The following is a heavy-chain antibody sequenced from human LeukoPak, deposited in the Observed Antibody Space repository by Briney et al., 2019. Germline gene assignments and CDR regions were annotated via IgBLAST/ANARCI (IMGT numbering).Heavy chain of an antibody. J-gene: IGHJ4*02. V-gene: IGHV3-21*01. CDR1: GFTFSSYS. CDR2: ISSSSSYI. CDR3: ARDGYDILTGYNDY. Sequence: GGSLRLSCAASGFTFSSYSMNWVRQAPGKGLEWVSSISSSSSYIYYADSVKGRFTISRDNAKNSLYLQMNSLRAEDTAVYYCARDGYDILTGYNDYWGQGTLVTVSS. D-gene: IGHD3-9*01.